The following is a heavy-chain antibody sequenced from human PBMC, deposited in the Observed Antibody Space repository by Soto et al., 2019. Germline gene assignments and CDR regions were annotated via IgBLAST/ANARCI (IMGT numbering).Heavy chain of an antibody. D-gene: IGHD6-13*01. V-gene: IGHV1-8*01. CDR3: ARAAAGFAY. J-gene: IGHJ4*02. Sequence: QVQLVQSGAEVKKPGASVKVSCKASGYNFISYEINWVRQATGQGLEWMGWMNPNSGNTGYAQKFXXRXTXXRNTSISTAYVELSSLRSEDTAVYFCARAAAGFAYWGQGTVVTVSS. CDR1: GYNFISYE. CDR2: MNPNSGNT.